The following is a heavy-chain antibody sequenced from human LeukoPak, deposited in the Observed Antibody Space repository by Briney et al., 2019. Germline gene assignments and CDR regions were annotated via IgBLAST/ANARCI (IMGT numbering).Heavy chain of an antibody. CDR2: ISGSGGST. V-gene: IGHV3-23*01. Sequence: GGSLRLSCAASGFTFSIYGMSWVRQAPGKGLEWVSAISGSGGSTYYADSVKGRFTISRDNSKNTLYLQMNSLRAEDTAVYYCAKDDIVVVVAATGAFDIWGQGTMVTVSS. J-gene: IGHJ3*02. CDR3: AKDDIVVVVAATGAFDI. D-gene: IGHD2-15*01. CDR1: GFTFSIYG.